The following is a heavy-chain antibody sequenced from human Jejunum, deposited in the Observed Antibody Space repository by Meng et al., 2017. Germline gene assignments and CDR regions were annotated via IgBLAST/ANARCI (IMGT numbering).Heavy chain of an antibody. V-gene: IGHV3-33*08. J-gene: IGHJ4*02. Sequence: GGSLRLSCAASGFTLSSHIMHWVRQAPGKGLEWEALIWFDGSIKNYADSVKGRFTISRDNSKNALFLEMNSLRTEDSAVYYCAREDGVVGISGVDYWGQGTLVTVSS. CDR1: GFTLSSHI. CDR3: AREDGVVGISGVDY. CDR2: IWFDGSIK. D-gene: IGHD1-26*01.